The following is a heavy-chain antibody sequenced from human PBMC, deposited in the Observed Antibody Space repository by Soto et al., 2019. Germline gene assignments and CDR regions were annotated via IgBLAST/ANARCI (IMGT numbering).Heavy chain of an antibody. CDR1: GFTFSSYG. Sequence: QVQLVESGGGVVQPGRSLRLSCAASGFTFSSYGMHWVRQAPGKGLEWVAVISYDGSNKYYADSVKGRFTISRDNSKNTLYPQMNSLRAEDTAVYYCAKWQTAMVTNWGQGTLVTVSS. V-gene: IGHV3-30*18. CDR2: ISYDGSNK. D-gene: IGHD5-18*01. CDR3: AKWQTAMVTN. J-gene: IGHJ4*02.